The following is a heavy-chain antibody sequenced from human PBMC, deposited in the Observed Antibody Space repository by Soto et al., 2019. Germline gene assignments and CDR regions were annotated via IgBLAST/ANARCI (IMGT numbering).Heavy chain of an antibody. Sequence: EVQLVESGGGLAQPGRSLRLSCAASGFTFEEYAMHWVRQAPGKGLEWVPGISWNSGSIGYADSVKGRFTISRDNAKNSLYLQMNSLRVEDTALYYCTKDINPSWGCHLDYWGQGTLVTVSS. CDR2: ISWNSGSI. J-gene: IGHJ4*02. CDR1: GFTFEEYA. V-gene: IGHV3-9*01. D-gene: IGHD6-13*01. CDR3: TKDINPSWGCHLDY.